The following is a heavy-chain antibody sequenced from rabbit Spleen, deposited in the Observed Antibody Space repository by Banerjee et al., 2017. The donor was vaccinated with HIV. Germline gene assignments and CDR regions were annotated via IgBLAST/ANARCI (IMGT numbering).Heavy chain of an antibody. D-gene: IGHD1-1*01. CDR2: INAATGKP. CDR3: ARDLVGVIGWNFYL. J-gene: IGHJ4*01. CDR1: GVSFSGNSY. V-gene: IGHV1S45*01. Sequence: QEQLVESGGGLVKPGASLTLTCIASGVSFSGNSYMCWVRQAPGKGLEWIACINAATGKPVYATWAKGRFTISRTSSTTVTLRMTSLTAADRATYFCARDLVGVIGWNFYLWGQGTLVTVS.